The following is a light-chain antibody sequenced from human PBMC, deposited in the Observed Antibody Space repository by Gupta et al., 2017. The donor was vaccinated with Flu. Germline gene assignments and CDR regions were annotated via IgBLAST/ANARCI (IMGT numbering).Light chain of an antibody. CDR3: QQHDSAHPYT. CDR2: CAS. CDR1: QTVAGSY. V-gene: IGKV3-20*01. J-gene: IGKJ2*01. Sequence: VLTQSPGSLSLSPGERATLSCRASQTVAGSYLAWSQQQPGKAPRLLLDCASTRATGSPDRCFGGGSGTDYSLITSSLEPEDFAVDYCQQHDSAHPYTFGQGTKLEIK.